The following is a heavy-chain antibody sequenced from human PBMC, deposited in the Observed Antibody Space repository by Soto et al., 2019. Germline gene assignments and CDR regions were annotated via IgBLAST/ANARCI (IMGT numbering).Heavy chain of an antibody. Sequence: EVQLVESGGGLVQPGGSLRLSCAASGFTFSDHYMDWVRQAPGKGLEWVGRTRNKAKSYTTEYAASVKGRFTISRDDLKKSLSQQMRIVKTEDTAVYFCARRMTTATLYYMDFWGKGTTVTVSS. D-gene: IGHD4-17*01. CDR3: ARRMTTATLYYMDF. J-gene: IGHJ6*03. V-gene: IGHV3-72*01. CDR2: TRNKAKSYTT. CDR1: GFTFSDHY.